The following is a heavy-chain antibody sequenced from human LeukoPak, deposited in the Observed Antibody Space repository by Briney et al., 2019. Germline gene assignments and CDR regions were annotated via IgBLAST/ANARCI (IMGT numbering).Heavy chain of an antibody. D-gene: IGHD3-10*01. Sequence: SVKVSCKASGGTFSSYAISWVRQAPGQGLEWMGRIIPILGIANYAQKLQGRVTMTTDTSTSTAYMELSSLRSEDTAVYYCARDPRSYYYGSGSYYNWFDPWGQGTLVTVSS. CDR1: GGTFSSYA. V-gene: IGHV1-69*04. CDR2: IIPILGIA. J-gene: IGHJ5*02. CDR3: ARDPRSYYYGSGSYYNWFDP.